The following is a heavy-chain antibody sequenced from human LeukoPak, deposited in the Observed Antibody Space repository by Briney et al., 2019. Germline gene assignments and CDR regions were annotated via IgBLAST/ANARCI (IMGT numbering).Heavy chain of an antibody. V-gene: IGHV3-21*01. Sequence: GGSLRLSCAASGFTFSSYSMNWFRQAPGKGLEWVSSIISSSSYIYYADSVKGRFTISRDNAKNSLYLQLNSLGAEDTAVYYCARVEAVAGTWAGLDPWGQGTLVTVSS. D-gene: IGHD6-19*01. CDR1: GFTFSSYS. CDR3: ARVEAVAGTWAGLDP. CDR2: IISSSSYI. J-gene: IGHJ5*02.